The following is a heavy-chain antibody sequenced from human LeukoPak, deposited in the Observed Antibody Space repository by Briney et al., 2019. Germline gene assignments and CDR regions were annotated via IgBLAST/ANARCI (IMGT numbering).Heavy chain of an antibody. Sequence: ASVKVSCKASGYTFTSYGSSWVRQAPGQGLEWMGWISAYNGNTNYAQKLQGRVTMTTDTSTSTAYIELRSLRSDDTAVYYCITGTTSLDYWGQGTLVTVSS. CDR3: ITGTTSLDY. D-gene: IGHD1-7*01. CDR1: GYTFTSYG. J-gene: IGHJ4*02. CDR2: ISAYNGNT. V-gene: IGHV1-18*01.